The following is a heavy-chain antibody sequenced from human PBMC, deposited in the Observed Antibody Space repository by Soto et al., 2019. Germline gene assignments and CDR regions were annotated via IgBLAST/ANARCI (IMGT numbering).Heavy chain of an antibody. D-gene: IGHD2-2*01. V-gene: IGHV3-30-3*01. CDR2: ISYDGSNK. CDR1: GFTFSSYA. CDR3: ARELYCSSTSCYAYYGMDV. J-gene: IGHJ6*02. Sequence: QVQLVESGGGVVQPGRSLRLSCAASGFTFSSYAMHWVRQAPGKGLEWVAVISYDGSNKDYADSVKGRFTISRDNSKNTLYLQMNSLRAEDTAVYYCARELYCSSTSCYAYYGMDVWGQGTTVTVSS.